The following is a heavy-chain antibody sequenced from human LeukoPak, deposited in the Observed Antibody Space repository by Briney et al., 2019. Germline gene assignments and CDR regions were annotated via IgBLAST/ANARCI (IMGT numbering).Heavy chain of an antibody. D-gene: IGHD1-1*01. CDR1: GGSFSGYY. Sequence: SETLSLTCAVYGGSFSGYYWSWIRQPPGKGLEWIGEINHSGSTNYNPSLKSRVTISVDTSKNQFSLKLSSVTAEDTAVYYCAREGYNWNDVDFDYWGQGTLVTVSS. J-gene: IGHJ4*02. CDR3: AREGYNWNDVDFDY. CDR2: INHSGST. V-gene: IGHV4-34*01.